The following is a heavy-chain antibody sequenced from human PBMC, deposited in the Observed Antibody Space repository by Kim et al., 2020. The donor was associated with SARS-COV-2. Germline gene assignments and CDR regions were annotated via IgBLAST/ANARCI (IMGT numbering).Heavy chain of an antibody. V-gene: IGHV4-39*01. J-gene: IGHJ4*01. D-gene: IGHD6-13*01. Sequence: SETLSLTCTVSGGSISGSTSYWGWIRQPPGKGLEWTGSIFYSGSTYYNPSLRSRVTISVHTSTTQFSLKLNSVTAADTAVYYCARHVIAEHFDYWGHGTLVTVSS. CDR1: GGSISGSTSY. CDR2: IFYSGST. CDR3: ARHVIAEHFDY.